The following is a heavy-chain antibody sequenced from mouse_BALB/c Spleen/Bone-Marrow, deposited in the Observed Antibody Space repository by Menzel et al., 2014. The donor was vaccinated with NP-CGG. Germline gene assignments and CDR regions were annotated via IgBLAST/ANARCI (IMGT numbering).Heavy chain of an antibody. CDR2: IRNKANGYTT. Sequence: EVMLVESGGGLVQPGSSLRLSCATSGFTFTDYYMSWVRQPPGKALEWLGFIRNKANGYTTEYSASVKGRFTISRDNSQSILYLQMNALRAEDSATYYCARDDYYAMDYWGQGTSVTVSS. CDR3: ARDDYYAMDY. J-gene: IGHJ4*01. CDR1: GFTFTDYY. V-gene: IGHV7-3*02.